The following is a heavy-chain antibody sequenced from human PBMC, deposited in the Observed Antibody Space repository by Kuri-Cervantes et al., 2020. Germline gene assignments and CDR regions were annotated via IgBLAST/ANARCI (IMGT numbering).Heavy chain of an antibody. CDR2: INHSGST. D-gene: IGHD3-22*01. Sequence: GSLRLSCAVYGGSFSGYYWSWIRQPPGKGLEWIGEINHSGSTNYNPSLTSRVTISVATSKNQFSLKLSSVTAADTAVYYCASGTSMIHLRKRGYYGMDVWGQGTTVTVSS. V-gene: IGHV4-34*01. CDR3: ASGTSMIHLRKRGYYGMDV. CDR1: GGSFSGYY. J-gene: IGHJ6*02.